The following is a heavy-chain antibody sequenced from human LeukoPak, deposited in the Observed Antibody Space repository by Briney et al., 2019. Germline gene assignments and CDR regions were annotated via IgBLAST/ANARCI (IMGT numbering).Heavy chain of an antibody. CDR1: GFTFSSYG. Sequence: GGSLRLSCAASGFTFSSYGMYWVRQAPGKGLEWVAGIWYDGSNKYYADSVKGRFTISRDNSKYTLYLQMNSLRAEDTDVYYCVRELEGGLGDYWGQGTLVTVSS. CDR2: IWYDGSNK. D-gene: IGHD2-15*01. J-gene: IGHJ4*02. V-gene: IGHV3-33*07. CDR3: VRELEGGLGDY.